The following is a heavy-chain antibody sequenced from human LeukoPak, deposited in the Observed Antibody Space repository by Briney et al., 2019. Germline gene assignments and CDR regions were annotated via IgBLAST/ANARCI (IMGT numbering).Heavy chain of an antibody. CDR1: GGAFSSYC. Sequence: SETLSLTCAVSGGAFSSYCWTWIRQPPGKGLEWIAEINDSGSTNSNSSLRSRVAISLDTSKNQFSLRLTSVTAADTAVYYCARGQYCSTTTCYSARRYFDFWGQGTLVTVSS. D-gene: IGHD2-2*01. J-gene: IGHJ4*02. CDR2: INDSGST. V-gene: IGHV4-34*01. CDR3: ARGQYCSTTTCYSARRYFDF.